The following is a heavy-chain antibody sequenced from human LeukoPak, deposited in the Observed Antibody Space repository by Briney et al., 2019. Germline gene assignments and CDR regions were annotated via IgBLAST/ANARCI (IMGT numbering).Heavy chain of an antibody. Sequence: PGGSLRLSCAASGFTFSSYEMNWVRQAPGKGLEWVAFIHSDGSNKYYADSVKGRFTISRENSKNTLYLQMNSLRAEDTAVYYCARAFGYSSGWYFVYWGQGTLVTVSS. J-gene: IGHJ4*02. V-gene: IGHV3-30*02. CDR1: GFTFSSYE. CDR2: IHSDGSNK. D-gene: IGHD6-19*01. CDR3: ARAFGYSSGWYFVY.